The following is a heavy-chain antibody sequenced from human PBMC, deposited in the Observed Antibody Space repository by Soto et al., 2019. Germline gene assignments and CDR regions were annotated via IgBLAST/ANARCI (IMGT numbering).Heavy chain of an antibody. J-gene: IGHJ6*03. Sequence: EVQLVESGGGLVQPGGSLRLSCAASGFTFSNYWMYWVRQAPGKGLGWVSRINSDGSVSSYADSVKGRLTISRDNVKNTLNLQMDSLRAEDTAVYYCARGDCVGGTCYSLAGSFYDYMDVWGKGTTVTVFS. CDR3: ARGDCVGGTCYSLAGSFYDYMDV. CDR2: INSDGSVS. V-gene: IGHV3-74*01. CDR1: GFTFSNYW. D-gene: IGHD2-15*01.